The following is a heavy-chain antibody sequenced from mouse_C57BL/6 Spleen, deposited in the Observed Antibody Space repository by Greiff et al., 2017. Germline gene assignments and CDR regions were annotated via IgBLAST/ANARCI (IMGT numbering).Heavy chain of an antibody. CDR1: GYTFTEYT. J-gene: IGHJ1*03. D-gene: IGHD1-1*01. Sequence: QVQLQQSGAELVKPGASVKLSCKASGYTFTEYTIHWVKQRSGQGLEWIGWFYPGSGSIKYNEKFKDKATLTADKSSSTAYMELSRLTSEDSAVYFGARHEGEGYYGSSDDFDVWGTGTTVTVSS. CDR2: FYPGSGSI. V-gene: IGHV1-62-2*01. CDR3: ARHEGEGYYGSSDDFDV.